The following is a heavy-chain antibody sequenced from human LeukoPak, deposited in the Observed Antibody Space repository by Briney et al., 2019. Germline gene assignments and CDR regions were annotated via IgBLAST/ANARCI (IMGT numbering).Heavy chain of an antibody. CDR2: ISWNSGSI. V-gene: IGHV3-9*01. CDR3: AKGYSYGFYTAFDI. J-gene: IGHJ3*02. D-gene: IGHD5-18*01. CDR1: GFTFSSYA. Sequence: HPGGSLRLSCAASGFTFSSYAMHWVRHAPGKGLEWVSGISWNSGSIGYADSVKGRFTISRDNAKNSLYLQMNSLRAEDTALYYCAKGYSYGFYTAFDIWGQGTMVTVSS.